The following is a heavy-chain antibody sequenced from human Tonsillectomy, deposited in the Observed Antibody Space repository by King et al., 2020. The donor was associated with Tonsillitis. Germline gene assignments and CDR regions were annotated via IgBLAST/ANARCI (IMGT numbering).Heavy chain of an antibody. CDR1: GFTFSSYS. V-gene: IGHV3-33*03. Sequence: VQLVESGGGVVQPGTSLRLSCAASGFTFSSYSMHWVRQAPGKGLEWVAVIWYDGSKKYYRDFVKGRFTISRDNSKNTLFLQMKSLRGEDTAVYNCAKDESWWLPSQNWFDPWGQGTPVTVSS. D-gene: IGHD2-15*01. CDR2: IWYDGSKK. CDR3: AKDESWWLPSQNWFDP. J-gene: IGHJ5*02.